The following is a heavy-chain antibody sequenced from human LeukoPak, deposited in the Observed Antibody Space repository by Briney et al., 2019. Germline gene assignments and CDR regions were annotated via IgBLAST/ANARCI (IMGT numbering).Heavy chain of an antibody. Sequence: SVKVSCKASGGTFSSYAISWVRQAPGQGLEWMGRIIPILGIANYAQKFQGRVTITADKSTSTAYMELSSLRSEDTAVYYCASHYYDILTGYYTSAWGQGTLVTVSS. CDR1: GGTFSSYA. D-gene: IGHD3-9*01. J-gene: IGHJ5*02. CDR3: ASHYYDILTGYYTSA. CDR2: IIPILGIA. V-gene: IGHV1-69*04.